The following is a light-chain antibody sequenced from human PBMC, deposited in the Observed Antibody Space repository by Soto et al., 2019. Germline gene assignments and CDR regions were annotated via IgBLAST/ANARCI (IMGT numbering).Light chain of an antibody. CDR2: GNN. J-gene: IGLJ1*01. CDR3: QSYATGLSVLYV. Sequence: SVLTQPPSVSVAPGQRVTISCTGSSSNIGAGYDVHWYQQLPGTAPKLLIYGNNNRPSGVPDRFSGSKSGTSASLAVTGLQAEDEADYYCQSYATGLSVLYVFGTGTKVTVL. CDR1: SSNIGAGYD. V-gene: IGLV1-40*01.